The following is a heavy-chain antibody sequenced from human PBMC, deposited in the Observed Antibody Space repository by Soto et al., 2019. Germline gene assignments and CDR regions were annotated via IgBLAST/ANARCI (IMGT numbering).Heavy chain of an antibody. Sequence: EVQLVESGGGLVKPGGSLRLSCAASGFTFSSYSMNWVRQAPGKGLEWVSSISSSSSYIYYADSVKGRFTISRDNAKNSLYLQMNSLRAEDTAVYYCAREGGYRKPLYNWFDPWGQGTLVTVSS. D-gene: IGHD5-18*01. CDR1: GFTFSSYS. CDR3: AREGGYRKPLYNWFDP. CDR2: ISSSSSYI. V-gene: IGHV3-21*01. J-gene: IGHJ5*02.